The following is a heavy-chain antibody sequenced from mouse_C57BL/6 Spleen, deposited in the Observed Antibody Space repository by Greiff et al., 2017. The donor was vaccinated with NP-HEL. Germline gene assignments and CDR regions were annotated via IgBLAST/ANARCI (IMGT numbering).Heavy chain of an antibody. CDR1: GYTFTDYY. CDR3: ARLGFYDYEVAY. D-gene: IGHD2-4*01. CDR2: INPNNGGI. J-gene: IGHJ3*01. V-gene: IGHV1-26*01. Sequence: EVQLQQSGPELVKPGASVKISCKASGYTFTDYYMNWVKQSHGKSLEWIGDINPNNGGISYNQKFKGKATLTVDKSSSTAYMELRSLTSEDSAVYYCARLGFYDYEVAYWGQGTLVTVSA.